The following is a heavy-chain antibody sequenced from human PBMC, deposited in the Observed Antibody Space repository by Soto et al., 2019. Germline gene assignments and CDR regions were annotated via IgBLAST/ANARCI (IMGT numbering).Heavy chain of an antibody. CDR1: GFTFSSYA. J-gene: IGHJ6*03. Sequence: GSLRLSCAASGFTFSSYAMHWVRQAPGKGLEYVSAISSNGGSTYYANSVKGRFTISRDNSKNTLYLQMGSLRAEDMAVYYCARGGTAMVSSGYMDVWGKGTTVTVSS. CDR2: ISSNGGST. CDR3: ARGGTAMVSSGYMDV. V-gene: IGHV3-64*01. D-gene: IGHD5-18*01.